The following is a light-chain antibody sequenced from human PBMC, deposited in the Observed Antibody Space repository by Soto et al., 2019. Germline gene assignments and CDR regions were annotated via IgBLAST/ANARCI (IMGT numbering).Light chain of an antibody. J-gene: IGKJ3*01. CDR3: QQDYNLPIT. V-gene: IGKV3D-7*01. CDR2: GTS. Sequence: IVMTQSPATLSLSPGERATLSCRASQSVGSNYLSWYQQRPGQAPRLLISGTSTRATGIPVRFSGSGSGTDFTLTISSLQPEDFAVYYCQQDYNLPITFGPGTKVDIK. CDR1: QSVGSNY.